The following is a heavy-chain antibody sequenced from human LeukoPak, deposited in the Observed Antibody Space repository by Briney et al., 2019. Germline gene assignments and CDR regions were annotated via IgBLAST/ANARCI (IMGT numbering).Heavy chain of an antibody. CDR1: GFTISSYA. J-gene: IGHJ4*02. D-gene: IGHD6-13*01. CDR2: ISSNGGST. Sequence: GGSLRLSCAASGFTISSYAMHWVRQAPGKGLEYVSAISSNGGSTYYANSVKGRFTISRDNSKNTLYLQMGSLRAEDMAVYYCARGLAVIAAAAYYFDYWGQGTLVTVSS. CDR3: ARGLAVIAAAAYYFDY. V-gene: IGHV3-64*01.